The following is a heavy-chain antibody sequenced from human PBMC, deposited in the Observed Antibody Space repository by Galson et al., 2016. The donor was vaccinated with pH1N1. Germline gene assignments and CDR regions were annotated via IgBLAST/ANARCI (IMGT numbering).Heavy chain of an antibody. CDR1: GFTFSRHT. CDR3: ARDNGYYTDFDY. CDR2: IGTTGINI. Sequence: SLRLSCAASGFTFSRHTMHWVRQAPGKGLQYVSVIGTTGINIFYEDSVRDRFTVSRVNVRYTLHLQMDSLRTEDTAIYYCARDNGYYTDFDYWGQGTLVTVSP. J-gene: IGHJ4*02. V-gene: IGHV3-64*02. D-gene: IGHD5-18*01.